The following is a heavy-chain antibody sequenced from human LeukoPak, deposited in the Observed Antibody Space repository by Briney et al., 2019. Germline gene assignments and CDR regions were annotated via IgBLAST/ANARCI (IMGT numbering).Heavy chain of an antibody. CDR3: ARGHFHYDSSGSHVYFNY. CDR1: GGSISSGDYY. Sequence: PSETLSLTCTVSGGSISSGDYYWSWIRQPPGKGLEWIGYMYYSGSTYYNPSLKSRVTISVDTSKNQFSLKLNSVTAADTAVYYCARGHFHYDSSGSHVYFNYWGQGTLVTVSS. CDR2: MYYSGST. V-gene: IGHV4-30-4*01. D-gene: IGHD3-22*01. J-gene: IGHJ4*02.